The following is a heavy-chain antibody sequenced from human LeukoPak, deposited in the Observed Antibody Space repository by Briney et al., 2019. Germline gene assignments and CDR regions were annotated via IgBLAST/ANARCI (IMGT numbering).Heavy chain of an antibody. CDR1: GGSFSGYY. D-gene: IGHD3-9*01. CDR3: ARENVLRYFPFDP. CDR2: INHSGST. Sequence: TSETLSLTCAVYGGSFSGYYWSWIRQPPGKGLEWIGEINHSGSTNYNPSLKSRVTISVDTSKNQFSLKLSSVTAADTAVYYCARENVLRYFPFDPWGQGTLVTVSS. J-gene: IGHJ5*02. V-gene: IGHV4-34*01.